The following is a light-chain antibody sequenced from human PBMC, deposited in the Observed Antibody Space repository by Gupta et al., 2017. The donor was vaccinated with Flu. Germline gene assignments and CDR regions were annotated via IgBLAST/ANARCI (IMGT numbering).Light chain of an antibody. V-gene: IGKV1-12*01. J-gene: IGKJ4*01. CDR3: QQANSLPP. CDR2: AAS. CDR1: EVCSSW. Sequence: IQPTHSLSSLSASVGGRVTNTCRASEVCSSWLVWYQQKAGKATKLLLYAASSLQSGVPSRFSGSGAGTDFTLTISSLQPEDFATYCCQQANSLPPFGGGTKVEIK.